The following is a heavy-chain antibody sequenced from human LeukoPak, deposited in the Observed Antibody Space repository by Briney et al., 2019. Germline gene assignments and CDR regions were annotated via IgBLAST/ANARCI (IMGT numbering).Heavy chain of an antibody. V-gene: IGHV4-31*03. CDR1: GGSISSGGYY. Sequence: SETLSLTCTVSGGSISSGGYYWSWIRQHPGKGLEWIGYIYYSGSTYYNPSLKSRVTISVDTFKNQFSLKLSSVTAADTAVYYCARGYPPGAARLARFDPWGQGTLVTVSS. CDR2: IYYSGST. J-gene: IGHJ5*02. CDR3: ARGYPPGAARLARFDP. D-gene: IGHD6-6*01.